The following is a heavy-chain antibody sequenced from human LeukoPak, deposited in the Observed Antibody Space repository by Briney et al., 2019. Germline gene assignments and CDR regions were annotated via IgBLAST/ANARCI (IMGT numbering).Heavy chain of an antibody. J-gene: IGHJ3*02. D-gene: IGHD5-18*01. V-gene: IGHV3-48*03. CDR3: ARPSYTAMVTGDAFDI. CDR1: GFTLSSYE. CDR2: ISSSGSTI. Sequence: PGGSLRLSCAASGFTLSSYEMNWVRQAPGKGLEWVSYISSSGSTIYYADSVKGRFTISRDNAKNSLYLQMNSLRAEDTAVYYCARPSYTAMVTGDAFDIWGQGTMVTVSS.